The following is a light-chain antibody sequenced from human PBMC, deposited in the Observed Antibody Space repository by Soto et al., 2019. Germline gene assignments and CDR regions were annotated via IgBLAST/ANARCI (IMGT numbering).Light chain of an antibody. CDR3: SSYTSSSTLV. CDR2: DVS. V-gene: IGLV2-14*01. Sequence: QSALTQPASVSGSPGQSITISCTGTSSDDGGYNYVSWYQQHPGKAPKLMIYDVSNRPSGVSNRFSGSKSGNTASLTISGLQAEDEADYYCSSYTSSSTLVFGGGTKLTV. CDR1: SSDDGGYNY. J-gene: IGLJ2*01.